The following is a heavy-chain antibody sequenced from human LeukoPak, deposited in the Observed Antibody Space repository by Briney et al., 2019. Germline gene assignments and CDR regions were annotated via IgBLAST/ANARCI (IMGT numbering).Heavy chain of an antibody. CDR3: ARDGSLPDY. CDR2: IVSDGSSS. V-gene: IGHV3-74*01. CDR1: GFTFSNYW. J-gene: IGHJ4*02. Sequence: GGSLRLSCAASGFTFSNYWMHWVRQTPGKGLVWVSRIVSDGSSSSYADSVKGRFTISRDNAKNTLYLQMNSLRAEDTAVYYCARDGSLPDYWGQGTLVTVYS.